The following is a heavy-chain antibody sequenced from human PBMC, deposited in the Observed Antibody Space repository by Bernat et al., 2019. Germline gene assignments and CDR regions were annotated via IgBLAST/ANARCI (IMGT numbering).Heavy chain of an antibody. J-gene: IGHJ5*02. CDR1: GFTFGSYW. CDR2: INSDGSST. Sequence: EVQLVESGGGLVQPGGSLRLSCAASGFTFGSYWMHWVRQAPGKGLVWVSRINSDGSSTSYADSVKGRFTISRDNAENTLYLQMNRLRAEDTAVYHCARDDCSSTTTCNRWFDPWGQGTLVTVSS. CDR3: ARDDCSSTTTCNRWFDP. D-gene: IGHD2/OR15-2a*01. V-gene: IGHV3-74*01.